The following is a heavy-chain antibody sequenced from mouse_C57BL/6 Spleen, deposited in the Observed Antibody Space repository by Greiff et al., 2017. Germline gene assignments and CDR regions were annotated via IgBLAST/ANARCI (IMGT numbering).Heavy chain of an antibody. CDR3: ARSVPNYGYDVGYFDV. J-gene: IGHJ1*03. Sequence: VQLQQSGAELMKPGASVKLSCKATGYTFTGYWIEWVKQRPGHGLEWIGEILPGSGSTNYNEKFKGKATFTADTSSNTAYMQLSSLTTEDSAIYYCARSVPNYGYDVGYFDVWGTGTTVTVSS. V-gene: IGHV1-9*01. D-gene: IGHD2-2*01. CDR2: ILPGSGST. CDR1: GYTFTGYW.